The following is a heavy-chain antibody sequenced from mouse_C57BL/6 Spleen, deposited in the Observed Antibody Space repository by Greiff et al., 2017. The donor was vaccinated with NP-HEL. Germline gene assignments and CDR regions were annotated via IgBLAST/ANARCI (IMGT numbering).Heavy chain of an antibody. V-gene: IGHV5-17*01. CDR1: GFTFSDYG. J-gene: IGHJ3*01. D-gene: IGHD3-2*02. Sequence: EVMLVESGGGLVKPGGSLKLSCAASGFTFSDYGMHWVRQAPEKGLEWVAYISSGSSTIYYADTVKGRFTISRDNAKNTLFLQMTSLRSEDTAMYYCARGVDSAGYVGFAYWGQGTLVTVSA. CDR3: ARGVDSAGYVGFAY. CDR2: ISSGSSTI.